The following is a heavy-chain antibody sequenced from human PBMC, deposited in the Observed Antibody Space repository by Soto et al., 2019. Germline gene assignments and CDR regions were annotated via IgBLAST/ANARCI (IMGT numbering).Heavy chain of an antibody. CDR3: ARGGPGCSGGSCYSNSYYYGMDV. J-gene: IGHJ6*02. V-gene: IGHV1-2*02. Sequence: AASVKVSCKASGDTFTGYYMHWVRQAPGQGLEWMGWINPNSGGTNYAQKFQGRVTMTRDTSISTAYMELSRLRSDDTAVYYCARGGPGCSGGSCYSNSYYYGMDVWGQGTTVTVSS. D-gene: IGHD2-15*01. CDR2: INPNSGGT. CDR1: GDTFTGYY.